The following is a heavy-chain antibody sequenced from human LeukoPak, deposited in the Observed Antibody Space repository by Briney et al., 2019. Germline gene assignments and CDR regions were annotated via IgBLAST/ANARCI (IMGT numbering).Heavy chain of an antibody. CDR1: GGSISGYY. J-gene: IGHJ6*03. V-gene: IGHV4-59*01. D-gene: IGHD3-16*01. Sequence: PSETLSLTCTVSGGSISGYYWSWIRQPPGKGLEWIGYIYYSGSTNYNPSLKSRVTISVDTSKNQFSLKLSSVTAADTAVYYCARGGHYYYYMDVWGKGTTVTVSS. CDR3: ARGGHYYYYMDV. CDR2: IYYSGST.